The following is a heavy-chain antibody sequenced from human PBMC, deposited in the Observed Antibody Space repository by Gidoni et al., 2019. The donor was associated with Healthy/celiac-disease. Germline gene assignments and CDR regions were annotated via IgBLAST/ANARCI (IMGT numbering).Heavy chain of an antibody. V-gene: IGHV3-74*01. Sequence: EVQLVESGGGFVQPGGSLRLSCSASGFTFRSYGMHWVRQAPGKGLVRVSRINSDGSSTSYADSVKGRFTISRDNAKNTLYLQMNSLRAEDTAVYYCASLAPGATDYWGQGTLVTVSS. CDR3: ASLAPGATDY. J-gene: IGHJ4*02. CDR1: GFTFRSYG. D-gene: IGHD1-26*01. CDR2: INSDGSST.